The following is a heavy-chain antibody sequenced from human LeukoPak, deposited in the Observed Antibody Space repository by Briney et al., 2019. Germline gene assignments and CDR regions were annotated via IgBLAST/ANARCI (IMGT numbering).Heavy chain of an antibody. CDR3: ASTTIFGVVIIPPAGYFDY. CDR2: IYTSGST. Sequence: SETLSLTCTVSGGSISSYYWSWIRQPAGKGLEWIWRIYTSGSTNYNPSLQSRVTMSVDTSKNQFSLKLSSVTAADTAVYYCASTTIFGVVIIPPAGYFDYWGQGTLVTVSS. V-gene: IGHV4-4*07. CDR1: GGSISSYY. J-gene: IGHJ4*02. D-gene: IGHD3-3*01.